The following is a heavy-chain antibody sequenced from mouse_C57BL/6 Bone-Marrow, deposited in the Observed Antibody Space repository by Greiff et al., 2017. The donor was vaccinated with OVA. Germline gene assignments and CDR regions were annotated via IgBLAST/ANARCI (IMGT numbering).Heavy chain of an antibody. CDR3: ATYYSNYLDFDY. D-gene: IGHD2-5*01. V-gene: IGHV5-17*01. Sequence: EVNLVESGGGLVKPGGSLKLSCAASGFTFSDYGMHWVRQAPEKGLEWVAYISSGSSTIYYADTVKGRFTISRDNAKNTLFLQMTSLRSEDTAMYYCATYYSNYLDFDYWGQGTTLTVSS. CDR1: GFTFSDYG. J-gene: IGHJ2*01. CDR2: ISSGSSTI.